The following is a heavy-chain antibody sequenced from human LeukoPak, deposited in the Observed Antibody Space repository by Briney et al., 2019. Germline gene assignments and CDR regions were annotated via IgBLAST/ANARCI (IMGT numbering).Heavy chain of an antibody. CDR1: GFTFSTYS. J-gene: IGHJ4*02. CDR3: ARSYYNSGSSDFDY. V-gene: IGHV3-21*01. Sequence: GGSLRLSCAASGFTFSTYSMSWVRQAPGKGLEWVSSISSSSSYIYYADSVKGRFTISRDNAKNSLYLQMNSLRAEDTAVYYCARSYYNSGSSDFDYWGQGTLVTVSS. CDR2: ISSSSSYI. D-gene: IGHD3-10*01.